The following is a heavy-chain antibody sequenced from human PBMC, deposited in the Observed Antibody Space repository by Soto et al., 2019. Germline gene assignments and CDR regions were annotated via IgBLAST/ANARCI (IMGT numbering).Heavy chain of an antibody. D-gene: IGHD6-13*01. CDR1: GYTFTSYA. Sequence: ASVKVSCKASGYTFTSYAMHWVRQAPGQRLEWMGWINAGNGNTKYSQKFQGRVTITRDTSASTAYMELSSLRSEDTAVYYCAGDSYSSSWYGRGGYGMDVWGQGTTVTVSS. J-gene: IGHJ6*02. CDR3: AGDSYSSSWYGRGGYGMDV. V-gene: IGHV1-3*01. CDR2: INAGNGNT.